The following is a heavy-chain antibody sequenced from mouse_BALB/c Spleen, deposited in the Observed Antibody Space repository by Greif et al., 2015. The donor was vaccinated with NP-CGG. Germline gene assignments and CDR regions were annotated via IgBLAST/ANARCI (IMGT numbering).Heavy chain of an antibody. CDR2: IFPGTGTT. CDR1: GYTFTSYW. CDR3: ARDCDGYPFAY. Sequence: QVQLQQSGAELVKPGASVKLSCKTSGYTFTSYWIQWVKQRPGQGLGWIGEIFPGTGTTYYNEKFKGKATLTIDTSSSTAYMQLGSLTSEDSAVYFCARDCDGYPFAYWGQGTLVTVSA. D-gene: IGHD2-3*01. J-gene: IGHJ3*01. V-gene: IGHV1S132*01.